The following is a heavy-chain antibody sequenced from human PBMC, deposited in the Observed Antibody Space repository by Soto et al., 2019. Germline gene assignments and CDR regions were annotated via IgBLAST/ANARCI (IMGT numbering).Heavy chain of an antibody. CDR2: IYPGDSDT. V-gene: IGHV5-51*01. CDR1: GYSFTSYW. D-gene: IGHD1-7*01. CDR3: ARHPAITGTTSDAFDI. Sequence: GESLKISCKGSGYSFTSYWIGWVRQMPGKGLEWMGIIYPGDSDTRYSPSFQGQVTISANKSISTAYLQWSSLKASDTAMYYCARHPAITGTTSDAFDIWGQGTMVTVSS. J-gene: IGHJ3*02.